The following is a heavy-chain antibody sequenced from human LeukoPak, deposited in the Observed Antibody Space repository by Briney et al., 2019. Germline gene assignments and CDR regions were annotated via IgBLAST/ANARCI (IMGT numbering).Heavy chain of an antibody. Sequence: PSETLSLTCAVYGGSFGGYYWSWIRQPPGKGLEWIGEINHGGSTNYNPSLKSRVTISVDTSKNQFSLKLSSVTAADTAVYYCAREARPARTADLWGRGTLVTVSS. CDR2: INHGGST. J-gene: IGHJ2*01. D-gene: IGHD2-2*01. CDR1: GGSFGGYY. V-gene: IGHV4-34*01. CDR3: AREARPARTADL.